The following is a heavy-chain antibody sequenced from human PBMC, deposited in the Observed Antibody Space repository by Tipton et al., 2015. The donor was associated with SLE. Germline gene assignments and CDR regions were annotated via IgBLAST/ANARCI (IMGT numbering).Heavy chain of an antibody. CDR1: GASVSSGAYY. J-gene: IGHJ6*02. CDR3: ARHDTGDNYYDGLDV. V-gene: IGHV4-31*03. CDR2: AFYSGKT. Sequence: TLSLTCNVSGASVSSGAYYWGWVRQHSGEGLEWIGNAFYSGKTFYNPSLKSRVIVSVDTSKNQFSLKLTSMTAADTAVYYCARHDTGDNYYDGLDVWGQGTTVIVSS. D-gene: IGHD7-27*01.